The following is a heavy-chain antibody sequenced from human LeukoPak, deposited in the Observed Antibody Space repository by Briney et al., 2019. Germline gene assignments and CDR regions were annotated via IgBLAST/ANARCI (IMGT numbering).Heavy chain of an antibody. J-gene: IGHJ4*02. CDR1: GGSISSSSYS. CDR3: ARDARVQKWFGESLKTTTYYFDY. CDR2: IYYGGST. V-gene: IGHV4-39*07. Sequence: PSETLSLTCTVSGGSISSSSYSWGWIRQPPGKGLEWIGSIYYGGSTYYNPSLKSRVTLSVDTSKNQSSLKLSSVTAADTAVYYCARDARVQKWFGESLKTTTYYFDYWGQGTLVTVSS. D-gene: IGHD3-10*01.